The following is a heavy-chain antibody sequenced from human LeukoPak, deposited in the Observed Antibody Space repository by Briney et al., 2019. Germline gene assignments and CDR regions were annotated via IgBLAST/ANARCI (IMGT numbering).Heavy chain of an antibody. V-gene: IGHV4-34*01. D-gene: IGHD3-9*01. J-gene: IGHJ6*02. Sequence: SETLSLTCAVYGGSFSGYYWSWIRQPPGKGLEWIGEINHSGSTNYNPSLKSRVTISVDTSKNQFSLKLSSVTAADTAVYYCASKPYGILTDTYYYYGMDVWGQGTTVTVSS. CDR3: ASKPYGILTDTYYYYGMDV. CDR2: INHSGST. CDR1: GGSFSGYY.